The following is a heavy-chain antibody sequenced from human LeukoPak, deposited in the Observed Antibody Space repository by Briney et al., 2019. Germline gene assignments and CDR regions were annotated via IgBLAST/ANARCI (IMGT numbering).Heavy chain of an antibody. CDR3: AKPMSSGWGFDY. J-gene: IGHJ4*02. CDR1: GFTFSSYA. CDR2: ISGSGGST. D-gene: IGHD6-19*01. V-gene: IGHV3-23*01. Sequence: QTGGSLRLSCAASGFTFSSYAMSWVRQAPGKGLEWVSAISGSGGSTYYADSVKGRFTISRDNSKNTLYLQMNSLRAEDTAVYYCAKPMSSGWGFDYWGQGTLVTVSS.